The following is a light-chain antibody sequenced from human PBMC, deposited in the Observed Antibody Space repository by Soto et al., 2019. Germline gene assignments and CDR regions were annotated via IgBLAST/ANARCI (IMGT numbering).Light chain of an antibody. CDR2: GAS. CDR3: QQRSNWPLLT. V-gene: IGKV3D-20*02. J-gene: IGKJ4*01. Sequence: IVLTQXPXXLSLSPGERATLSCRASQSISSSYLAWYQQNPGQAPRLLIYGASTRATGIPARFSGSGSGTDFTLTISSLEPEDFAVYYCQQRSNWPLLTFGGGTKVEIK. CDR1: QSISSSY.